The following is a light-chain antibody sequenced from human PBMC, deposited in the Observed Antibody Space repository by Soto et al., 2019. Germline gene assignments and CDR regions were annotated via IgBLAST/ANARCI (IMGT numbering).Light chain of an antibody. CDR1: QNVNNR. J-gene: IGKJ1*01. CDR3: QHLNSWPPL. V-gene: IGKV3-15*01. Sequence: EIVMTQSPAMLSVSPGERATLSCRASQNVNNRLAWYQQKAGQPPRLLIYGASTRATGIPARFSGSGSGTEFTLTISSLQSLDFAVYYCQHLNSWPPLLGQGTRVDIK. CDR2: GAS.